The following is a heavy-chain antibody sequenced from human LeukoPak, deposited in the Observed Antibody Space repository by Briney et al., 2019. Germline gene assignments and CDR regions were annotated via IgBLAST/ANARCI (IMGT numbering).Heavy chain of an antibody. J-gene: IGHJ4*02. Sequence: SETLSLTCTVSGGSISSYYWSWIRQPPGKGLEWIGNSHNTGASFYNPSLKSRVTISIDTSKNQFSLKLSSVTAADTALYYCARDGVEVRSPRPFAYWGKGTQVTVSS. CDR3: ARDGVEVRSPRPFAY. V-gene: IGHV4-4*08. CDR1: GGSISSYY. D-gene: IGHD2-8*01. CDR2: SHNTGAS.